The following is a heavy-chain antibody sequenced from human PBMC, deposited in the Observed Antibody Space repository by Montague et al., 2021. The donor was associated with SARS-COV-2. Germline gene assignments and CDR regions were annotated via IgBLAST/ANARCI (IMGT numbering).Heavy chain of an antibody. Sequence: SETLSLTCTVSGGSISGSNYDWAWIREPPGKGLEWIGSIYYSGSTYDNPSLKSRVSISVDTSKNQFSLKLNSVTAADTAVYYCARLLLELPGDYWGQGTLVTVSS. CDR3: ARLLLELPGDY. V-gene: IGHV4-39*01. J-gene: IGHJ4*02. D-gene: IGHD1-7*01. CDR1: GGSISGSNYD. CDR2: IYYSGST.